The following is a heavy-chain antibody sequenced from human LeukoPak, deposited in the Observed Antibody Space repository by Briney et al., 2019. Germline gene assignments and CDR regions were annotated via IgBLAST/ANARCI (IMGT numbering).Heavy chain of an antibody. V-gene: IGHV4-59*08. CDR1: GGSISSYY. CDR2: IYYSGST. CDR3: ARHKGSSWSLTSTYFDY. Sequence: SETLSLTCIVSGGSISSYYWSWIRQPPGKGLEWIGYIYYSGSTNYNPSLRSRVTISVDTSKNQFSLKLSSVTAADTAVYYCARHKGSSWSLTSTYFDYWGQGTLVTVSS. J-gene: IGHJ4*02. D-gene: IGHD6-13*01.